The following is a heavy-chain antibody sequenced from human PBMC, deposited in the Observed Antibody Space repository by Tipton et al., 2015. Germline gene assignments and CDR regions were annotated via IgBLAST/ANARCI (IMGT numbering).Heavy chain of an antibody. J-gene: IGHJ4*02. V-gene: IGHV4-4*02. CDR1: GDPITTSHW. D-gene: IGHD3-22*01. CDR2: IYHSGRT. Sequence: TLSLTCTVSGDPITTSHWWTWVRQAPGKGLEWIGEIYHSGRTNYNPSVVSRVTISMDKSNNRFSLRLTSLTAADTAVYYCSKNAAVGFYDRRGLENWGQGTLVTVSS. CDR3: SKNAAVGFYDRRGLEN.